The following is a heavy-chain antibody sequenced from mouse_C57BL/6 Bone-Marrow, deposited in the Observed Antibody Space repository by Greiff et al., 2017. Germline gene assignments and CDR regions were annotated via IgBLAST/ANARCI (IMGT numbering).Heavy chain of an antibody. J-gene: IGHJ4*01. CDR3: ARPSTVVSKYYAMAY. Sequence: VKLVESGAELARPGASVKLSCKASGYTFTSYGISWVKQRTGQGLEWIGELYPRSGNTYYNAKFKGKATLTADKSSSTAYMELRILTSEDSAVYFCARPSTVVSKYYAMAYWGQGTSGPVSS. D-gene: IGHD1-1*01. CDR1: GYTFTSYG. V-gene: IGHV1-81*01. CDR2: LYPRSGNT.